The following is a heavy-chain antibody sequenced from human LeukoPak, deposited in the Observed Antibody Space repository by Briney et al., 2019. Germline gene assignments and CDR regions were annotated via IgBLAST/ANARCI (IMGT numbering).Heavy chain of an antibody. CDR2: IYSGVIT. CDR1: GFTVSSNY. CDR3: AREGVEDSGYEGEGFDP. Sequence: GGSLRLSCAASGFTVSSNYMTWVRQAPGKGLEWVSVIYSGVITYYADSVKGRFTISRDNSKNTLFLQMNSLRAEDTAVYYCAREGVEDSGYEGEGFDPWGQGTLVTVSS. D-gene: IGHD5-12*01. J-gene: IGHJ5*02. V-gene: IGHV3-66*01.